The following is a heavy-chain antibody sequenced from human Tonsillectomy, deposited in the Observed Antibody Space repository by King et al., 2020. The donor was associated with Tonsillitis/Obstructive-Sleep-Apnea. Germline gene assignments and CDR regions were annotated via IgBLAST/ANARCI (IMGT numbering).Heavy chain of an antibody. V-gene: IGHV3-53*01. CDR2: TYTGGTT. J-gene: IGHJ4*02. CDR1: GFNVTNNY. CDR3: ARDTCSSTSCWGY. D-gene: IGHD2-2*01. Sequence: VQLVESGGGLIQPGGSLRLSCAASGFNVTNNYIGWVRQAAGKGLEWVSITYTGGTTAYADSVKGRFTISRDNSKNMLYLQMNSLRAEDTAVYYCARDTCSSTSCWGYWGQGTLVTVSS.